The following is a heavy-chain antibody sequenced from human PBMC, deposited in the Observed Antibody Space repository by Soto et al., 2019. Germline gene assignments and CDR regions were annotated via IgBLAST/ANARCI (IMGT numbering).Heavy chain of an antibody. J-gene: IGHJ3*02. D-gene: IGHD3-16*01. CDR2: FDPEDGET. Sequence: GASVKVSCKVSGYTLTELSMHWVRQAPGKGLEWMGGFDPEDGETIYAQKFQGRVTMTEDTSTDTAYMELSSLRSEDTAVYYCATMGDALYTLDAFDIWGQGTMVTVSS. CDR1: GYTLTELS. V-gene: IGHV1-24*01. CDR3: ATMGDALYTLDAFDI.